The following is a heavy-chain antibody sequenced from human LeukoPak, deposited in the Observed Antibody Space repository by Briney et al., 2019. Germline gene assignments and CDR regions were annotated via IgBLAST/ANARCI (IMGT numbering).Heavy chain of an antibody. CDR2: IRYDGSNK. J-gene: IGHJ4*02. CDR1: GFTFSSYG. CDR3: AKDRYSSSWYYFDY. D-gene: IGHD6-13*01. Sequence: GGSLRLSCAASGFTFSSYGMHWVRQAPGKGLEWVAFIRYDGSNKYYADSVKGRFTISRDNSKNTLYLQMNSLRAEVTAVYYCAKDRYSSSWYYFDYWGQGTLVTVSS. V-gene: IGHV3-30*02.